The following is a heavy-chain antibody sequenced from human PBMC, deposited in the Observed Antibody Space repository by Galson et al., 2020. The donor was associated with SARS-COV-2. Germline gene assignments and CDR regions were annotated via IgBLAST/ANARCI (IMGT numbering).Heavy chain of an antibody. V-gene: IGHV4-61*09. J-gene: IGHJ2*01. CDR2: IHTSGST. CDR1: GGSISSESYY. D-gene: IGHD3-10*01. Sequence: SETLSLTCTVSGGSISSESYYWSWIRQPAGKGLEWIGQIHTSGSTKYNPSLKSQLTISIDTSKNQFSLKLNSVTAADAAIYYCARNLGYGSGDWYFDLWGRGTLVTVSS. CDR3: ARNLGYGSGDWYFDL.